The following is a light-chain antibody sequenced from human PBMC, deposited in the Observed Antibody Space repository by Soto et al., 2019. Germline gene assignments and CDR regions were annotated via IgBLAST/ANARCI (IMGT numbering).Light chain of an antibody. CDR1: QSVRSW. CDR3: QQYDDYPLT. Sequence: DIQMTQSPSTLSASVGDRVTITCRASQSVRSWLAWYQQKPGKAPKFLIYDASTLESGVPSRFSGSGSGTEFTLTISSLQPDDFATYYCQQYDDYPLTFGGGTKVEI. V-gene: IGKV1-5*01. J-gene: IGKJ4*01. CDR2: DAS.